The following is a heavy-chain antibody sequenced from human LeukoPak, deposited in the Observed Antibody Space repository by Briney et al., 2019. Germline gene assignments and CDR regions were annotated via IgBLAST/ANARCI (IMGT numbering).Heavy chain of an antibody. V-gene: IGHV3-23*01. CDR3: ATGYCSGGSCYSD. CDR1: GFTFSSYA. CDR2: ISGSGGST. Sequence: PGGSLRLSCAASGFTFSSYAMSWVRQAPGKVLEWVSAISGSGGSTYYADSVKGRFTISRDNSKNTLYLQMNSLRAEDTAVYYCATGYCSGGSCYSDWGQGTLVTVPS. D-gene: IGHD2-15*01. J-gene: IGHJ4*02.